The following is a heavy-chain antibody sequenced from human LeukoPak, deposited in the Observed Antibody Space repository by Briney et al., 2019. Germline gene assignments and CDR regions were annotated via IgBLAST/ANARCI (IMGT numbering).Heavy chain of an antibody. CDR2: ISSSSSYI. V-gene: IGHV3-21*01. CDR1: GFTFSSYS. CDR3: ARVRPSSGWQDSYYFDY. J-gene: IGHJ4*02. D-gene: IGHD6-19*01. Sequence: PGGSLRLSCAASGFTFSSYSMNWVRQAPGKGLEWVSSISSSSSYIYYADSVKGRFTISRDNAKNSLYLQMNSLRAEDTAVYYCARVRPSSGWQDSYYFDYWGQGTLVTVSS.